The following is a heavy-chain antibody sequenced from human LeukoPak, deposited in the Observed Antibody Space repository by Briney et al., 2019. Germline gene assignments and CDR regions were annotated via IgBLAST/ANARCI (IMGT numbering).Heavy chain of an antibody. V-gene: IGHV3-74*01. D-gene: IGHD3-3*01. CDR3: ARAKTPPTYYDFWSGYFPSLDYYYGMDV. J-gene: IGHJ6*02. CDR2: VNGDGSST. Sequence: PGGSLRLSCAASGFTFSTYWMHWVRQAPGKGLVWVSRVNGDGSSTNYADSVKGRFTISRDNSKNTLYLQMNSLRAEDTAVYYCARAKTPPTYYDFWSGYFPSLDYYYGMDVWGQGTTVTVSS. CDR1: GFTFSTYW.